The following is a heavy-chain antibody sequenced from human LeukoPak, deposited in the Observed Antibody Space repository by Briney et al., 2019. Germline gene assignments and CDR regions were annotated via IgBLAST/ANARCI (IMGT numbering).Heavy chain of an antibody. CDR3: TRINTGSYQYYFDY. CDR2: IRSKTRGGTT. Sequence: GGSLRLSCTASGFTFGDYAMIWVRQAPGKGLEWVGFIRSKTRGGTTEYAASVQGRFSISRDDSKSVAYLQMNSLKTEDSALYFCTRINTGSYQYYFDYWGQGTLVTVSS. J-gene: IGHJ4*02. CDR1: GFTFGDYA. D-gene: IGHD1-26*01. V-gene: IGHV3-49*04.